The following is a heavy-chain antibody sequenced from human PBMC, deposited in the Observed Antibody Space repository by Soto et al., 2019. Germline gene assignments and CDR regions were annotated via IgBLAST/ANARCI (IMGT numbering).Heavy chain of an antibody. CDR1: GFTFSRYP. Sequence: LRLSCEASGFTFSRYPLHWVRQAPGKGLEWVAVISYDGSEKYPADSVKGRISISRDNSKNTLFMQMNSLRVEDAAVYYCAKEYYYDSSFDSWGQGTLVTVSS. D-gene: IGHD3-22*01. CDR2: ISYDGSEK. CDR3: AKEYYYDSSFDS. V-gene: IGHV3-30-3*01. J-gene: IGHJ4*02.